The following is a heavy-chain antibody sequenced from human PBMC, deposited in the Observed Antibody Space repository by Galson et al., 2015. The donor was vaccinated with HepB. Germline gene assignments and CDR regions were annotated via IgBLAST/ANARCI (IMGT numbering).Heavy chain of an antibody. V-gene: IGHV4-59*01. CDR1: GGSISSYY. CDR2: IYYSGST. CDR3: ARVDTAMVPRH. Sequence: ETLSLTCTVSGGSISSYYWSWIRQPPGKGLEWIGYIYYSGSTNYNPSLKSRVTISVDTSKNQFSLKLSSVTAADTAVYYCARVDTAMVPRHWGQGTLVTVSS. D-gene: IGHD5-18*01. J-gene: IGHJ4*02.